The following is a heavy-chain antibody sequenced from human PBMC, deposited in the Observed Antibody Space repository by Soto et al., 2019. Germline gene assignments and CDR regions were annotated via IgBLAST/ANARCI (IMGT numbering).Heavy chain of an antibody. V-gene: IGHV4-59*01. CDR3: ARDHGLDYYVMDV. Sequence: SVTLSLTCTVSGGSISSYYWSWIRQPPGKGLEWIGYIYYSGSTNYNPSLKSRVTISVDTSKNQFSLKLSSVTAADTAVYYCARDHGLDYYVMDVWGQGTTVTVSS. J-gene: IGHJ6*02. CDR2: IYYSGST. CDR1: GGSISSYY.